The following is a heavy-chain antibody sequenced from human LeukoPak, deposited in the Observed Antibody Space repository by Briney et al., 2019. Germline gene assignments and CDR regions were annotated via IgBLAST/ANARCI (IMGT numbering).Heavy chain of an antibody. J-gene: IGHJ4*02. D-gene: IGHD3-22*01. CDR3: AREGYYYDSSGYYVLIDY. CDR1: GGILSTYA. V-gene: IGHV1-18*01. CDR2: ISAYNGNT. Sequence: GASVKVSCKASGGILSTYAINWVRQAPGQGLEWMGWISAYNGNTNYAKKLQGRVTMTTDTSTSTAYMELRSLRSDDTAVYYCAREGYYYDSSGYYVLIDYWGQGTLVTVSS.